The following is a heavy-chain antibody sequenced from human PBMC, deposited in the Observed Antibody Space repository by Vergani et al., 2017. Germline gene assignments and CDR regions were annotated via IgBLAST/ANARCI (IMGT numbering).Heavy chain of an antibody. D-gene: IGHD1-26*01. CDR1: GFTFSSYW. CDR3: SRVGGSYSRLYYFDY. J-gene: IGHJ4*02. Sequence: EVQLVESGGGLVQPGGSLRLSCAASGFTFSSYWMSWVRQAPGKGLEWVANIKQDGSEKYYVDSVKGRFTISRDNAKNSLYLQMNRLRAEDTAVYYCSRVGGSYSRLYYFDYWGQGTLVTVSS. V-gene: IGHV3-7*03. CDR2: IKQDGSEK.